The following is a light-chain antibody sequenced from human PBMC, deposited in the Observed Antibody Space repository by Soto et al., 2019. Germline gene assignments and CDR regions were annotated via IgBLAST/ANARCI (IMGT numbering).Light chain of an antibody. V-gene: IGKV1-5*01. CDR3: LQHNSYPWT. Sequence: DIRVTQSPPTLSASVVDRVTITCLASQTITTWMTWYQQKPGKAPKLLVYDASTLQSGVATRFSGSGSGTEFTLTISSLQPEDFATYYCLQHNSYPWTFGQGTKVDIK. J-gene: IGKJ1*01. CDR1: QTITTW. CDR2: DAS.